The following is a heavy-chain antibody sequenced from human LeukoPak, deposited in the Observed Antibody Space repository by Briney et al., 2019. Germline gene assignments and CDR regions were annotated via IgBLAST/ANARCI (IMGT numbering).Heavy chain of an antibody. CDR3: ARVCLDLRFDY. CDR1: GYTFTSYY. CDR2: INPSGGST. Sequence: ASVKVSCKASGYTFTSYYMHWVRQAPGQGLEWMGIINPSGGSTSYAQKFQGRVTMTRDTSTSTVYMELSSLKSEDTAVYYCARVCLDLRFDYWGQGTLVTVSS. V-gene: IGHV1-46*01. J-gene: IGHJ4*02. D-gene: IGHD1-1*01.